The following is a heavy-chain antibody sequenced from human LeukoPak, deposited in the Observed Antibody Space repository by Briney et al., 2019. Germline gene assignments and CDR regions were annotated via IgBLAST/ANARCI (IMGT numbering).Heavy chain of an antibody. D-gene: IGHD6-13*01. V-gene: IGHV4-59*08. CDR3: ARNSTSWYFDQ. Sequence: SETLSPTCTVSGVSINSYYWNWIRQPPGKGLEWMGYIYYSGSTNYKPSLKSRVTISLDTSKKQFTLKLSSVTAADTAVYYCARNSTSWYFDQWGQGTLVTVSS. J-gene: IGHJ4*02. CDR1: GVSINSYY. CDR2: IYYSGST.